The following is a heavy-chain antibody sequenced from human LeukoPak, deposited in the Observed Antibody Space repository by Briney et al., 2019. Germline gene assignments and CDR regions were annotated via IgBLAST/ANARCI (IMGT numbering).Heavy chain of an antibody. V-gene: IGHV3-21*01. CDR3: ARDHRYAFDN. Sequence: GGSLRLSCAAFGFSFSDYSMNWVRQAPGKGLEWVSFISSYSTYIYYADSLKGRFTISRDNAKNSLYLQMNSLRVEDTAVYYCARDHRYAFDNWGHGTLVTVSS. CDR1: GFSFSDYS. J-gene: IGHJ4*01. CDR2: ISSYSTYI. D-gene: IGHD5-12*01.